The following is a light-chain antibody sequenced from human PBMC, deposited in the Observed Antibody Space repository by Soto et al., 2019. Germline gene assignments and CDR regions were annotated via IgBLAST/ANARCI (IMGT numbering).Light chain of an antibody. Sequence: IQMTQSRSTLSGSVCDRVSITFRASHNIERWMAWYQQKPGKAPSLLIFDASTLHSGVPSRFSGSGSGTDFTLTISSLQPDDFATYYCQQFAISTTFGQGTKVDIK. CDR1: HNIERW. J-gene: IGKJ1*01. CDR2: DAS. CDR3: QQFAISTT. V-gene: IGKV1-5*01.